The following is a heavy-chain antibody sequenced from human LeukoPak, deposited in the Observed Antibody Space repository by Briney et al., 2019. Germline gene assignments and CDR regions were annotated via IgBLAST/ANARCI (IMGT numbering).Heavy chain of an antibody. CDR2: INPSGGST. D-gene: IGHD6-13*01. J-gene: IGHJ6*02. Sequence: ASVKVSCKASGGTFSSYAISWVRQAPGQGLEWMGIINPSGGSTSYAQKFQGRVTMTRDTSTSTVYMELSSLRSEDTAVYYCARSFIAAAGPEYYYYGMDVWGQGTTVTVSS. V-gene: IGHV1-46*01. CDR1: GGTFSSYA. CDR3: ARSFIAAAGPEYYYYGMDV.